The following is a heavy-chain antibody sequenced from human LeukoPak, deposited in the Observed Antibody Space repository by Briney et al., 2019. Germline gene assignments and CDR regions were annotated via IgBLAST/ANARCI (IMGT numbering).Heavy chain of an antibody. V-gene: IGHV4-39*07. Sequence: SETLSLTCTVSSGSISSSSYYWGWIRQPPGKGLEWIGSIYYSGSTYYNPSLKSRVTISVDTSKNQFSLKLSSVTAADTAVYYCARVSGYDWESFYDYWGQGTLVTVSS. D-gene: IGHD5-12*01. J-gene: IGHJ4*02. CDR3: ARVSGYDWESFYDY. CDR2: IYYSGST. CDR1: SGSISSSSYY.